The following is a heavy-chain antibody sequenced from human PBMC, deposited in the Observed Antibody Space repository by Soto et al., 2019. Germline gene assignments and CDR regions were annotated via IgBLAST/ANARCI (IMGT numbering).Heavy chain of an antibody. J-gene: IGHJ4*02. CDR2: IYYSGST. V-gene: IGHV4-31*03. D-gene: IGHD4-4*01. CDR1: GGSISSGAYY. Sequence: QVQLQESGPGLVKPSQTLSLTCTVSGGSISSGAYYWSWIRQHPGNGLEWIGYIYYSGSTYYNPSLKSRVTISVDTSKNQFSLKLNSVTAADTAVYYCARVFNAYTNPQFDYWGQGTLVTVSS. CDR3: ARVFNAYTNPQFDY.